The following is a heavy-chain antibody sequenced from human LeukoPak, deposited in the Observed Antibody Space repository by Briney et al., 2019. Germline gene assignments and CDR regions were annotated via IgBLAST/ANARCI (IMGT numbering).Heavy chain of an antibody. Sequence: GGSLRLSCAASGFTFCTYAMRCVRQAPGEGVEGVSDTSGSGGSTYYADSVEGLFTISRANSKNTLSLQMTSLRAEDTAVYYCAKDDIAVAGTAYNYNGMDVWGQGTTVTASS. J-gene: IGHJ6*02. CDR3: AKDDIAVAGTAYNYNGMDV. V-gene: IGHV3-23*01. D-gene: IGHD6-19*01. CDR1: GFTFCTYA. CDR2: TSGSGGST.